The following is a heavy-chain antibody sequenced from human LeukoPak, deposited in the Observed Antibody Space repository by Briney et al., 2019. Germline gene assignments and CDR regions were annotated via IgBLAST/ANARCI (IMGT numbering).Heavy chain of an antibody. V-gene: IGHV4-4*07. J-gene: IGHJ4*02. CDR2: IYASGYT. D-gene: IGHD6-6*01. Sequence: PSETLSLTCTVSSGSMNKYQWNWIRQSAGKGLEWIGRIYASGYTDYNSSLKGRITMSLDTSKNQFSLKLTSVSAADTAVYCCARGVEYSRSSDNIPFEYWGQGSLVIVSS. CDR3: ARGVEYSRSSDNIPFEY. CDR1: SGSMNKYQ.